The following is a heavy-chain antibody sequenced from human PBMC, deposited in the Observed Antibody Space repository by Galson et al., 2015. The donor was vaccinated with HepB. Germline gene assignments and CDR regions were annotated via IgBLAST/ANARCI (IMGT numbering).Heavy chain of an antibody. Sequence: SVKVSCKASGYTFTTYVLHWVRQAPGQGLEWMGGIIPTFGTANYAQKFQGRVTITADESTSTAYMELSSLRSEDTAVYYCAVYYDSSGYYYRFAFDIWGQGTMVTVSS. CDR2: IIPTFGTA. V-gene: IGHV1-69*13. CDR3: AVYYDSSGYYYRFAFDI. J-gene: IGHJ3*02. D-gene: IGHD3-22*01. CDR1: GYTFTTYV.